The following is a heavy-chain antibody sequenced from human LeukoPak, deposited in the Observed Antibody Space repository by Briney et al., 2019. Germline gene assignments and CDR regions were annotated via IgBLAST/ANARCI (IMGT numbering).Heavy chain of an antibody. D-gene: IGHD3-22*01. CDR1: GYTFTCYY. V-gene: IGHV1-2*02. J-gene: IGHJ6*02. Sequence: GASVKVSCKASGYTFTCYYMHWVRQAPGQGLEWMGWINPNSGGTNYAQKLQGRVTMTRDTSISTAYMELSRLRSDDTAVYYCARVEYYYDSSGYPYYYGMDVWGQGTTVTVSS. CDR2: INPNSGGT. CDR3: ARVEYYYDSSGYPYYYGMDV.